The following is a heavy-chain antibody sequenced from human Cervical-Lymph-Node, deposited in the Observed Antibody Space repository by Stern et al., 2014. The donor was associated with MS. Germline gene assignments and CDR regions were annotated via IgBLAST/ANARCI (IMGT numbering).Heavy chain of an antibody. V-gene: IGHV5-51*03. D-gene: IGHD3-16*01. CDR1: GYSFANFW. Sequence: LVESGAEVRKPGESLKISCKVSGYSFANFWIGWVRQVPGKGLEWMGLIYPGDSDTRYSPSCQGQVTLSADESISTAYLQWSSLKASDTGIYYCARRGLGYDGADHWGQGALVTVSS. CDR2: IYPGDSDT. CDR3: ARRGLGYDGADH. J-gene: IGHJ4*02.